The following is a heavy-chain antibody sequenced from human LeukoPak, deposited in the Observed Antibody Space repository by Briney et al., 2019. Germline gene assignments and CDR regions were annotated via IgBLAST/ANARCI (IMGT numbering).Heavy chain of an antibody. J-gene: IGHJ4*02. CDR2: IYDSGRT. V-gene: IGHV4-59*01. CDR3: ARGGGTLDY. D-gene: IGHD3-16*01. CDR1: GGSISSYY. Sequence: SETLYLTCTVSGGSISSYYWSWIRQPPGKGLEWIGCIYDSGRTNYNASLISRVTISVDTSKNQFSLKLTSVTAADTAVYYCARGGGTLDYWGQGTLVTVSS.